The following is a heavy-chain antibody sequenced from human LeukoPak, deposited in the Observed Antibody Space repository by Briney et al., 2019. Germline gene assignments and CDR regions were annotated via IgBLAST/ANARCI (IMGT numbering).Heavy chain of an antibody. CDR1: GGSFSGYY. J-gene: IGHJ6*03. CDR3: ARVILAYYYDSSGYYYPVLYYYYYMDV. Sequence: PPETLSLTCAVYGGSFSGYYWSWIRQPPGKGREWMGEINHSGSNNYNPPLKSRVTISVDTSKNQYSLKLSSVTDADTAVYYCARVILAYYYDSSGYYYPVLYYYYYMDVWGKGTTVTVSS. CDR2: INHSGSN. D-gene: IGHD3-22*01. V-gene: IGHV4-34*01.